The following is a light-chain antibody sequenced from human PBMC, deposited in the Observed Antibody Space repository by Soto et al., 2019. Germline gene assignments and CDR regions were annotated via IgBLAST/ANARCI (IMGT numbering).Light chain of an antibody. CDR2: AAS. V-gene: IGKV1-39*01. CDR1: QSISNY. CDR3: QQSYSTPRT. J-gene: IGKJ1*01. Sequence: DIQMTQSPSSLSASVGDRVTITCRASQSISNYLNWYQQKPGEDPKLLMFAASSLESGVASRFSGGGSWTDVTLTISSLQPEDFATYYCQQSYSTPRTFGQGTKVEIK.